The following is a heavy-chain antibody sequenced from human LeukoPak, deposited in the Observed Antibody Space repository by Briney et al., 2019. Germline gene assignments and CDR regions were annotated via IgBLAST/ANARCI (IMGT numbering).Heavy chain of an antibody. D-gene: IGHD4/OR15-4a*01. CDR2: IYSDNT. V-gene: IGHV3-53*01. CDR3: ARRAGAYSHPYDY. CDR1: GFTISSNS. J-gene: IGHJ4*02. Sequence: PGGFLVLSCTVSGFTISSNSMSWGRPAPGKGLEWVSFIYSDNTHYSDSVKGRFTISRDNSKNTLYLQMNSLRAEDTAVYYCARRAGAYSHPYDYWGQGTLVTVSS.